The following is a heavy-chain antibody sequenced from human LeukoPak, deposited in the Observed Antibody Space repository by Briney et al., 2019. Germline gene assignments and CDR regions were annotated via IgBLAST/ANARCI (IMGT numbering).Heavy chain of an antibody. Sequence: ASVKVSCKASGYTFTSYYMHWVRQAPGQGLEWTGIINPSGGSTSYAQKFQGRVTMTRDTSTSTVYMELSSLRSEDTAVYYCARESKVVPAAGYFDYWGQGTLVTVSS. CDR2: INPSGGST. J-gene: IGHJ4*02. CDR1: GYTFTSYY. D-gene: IGHD2-2*01. CDR3: ARESKVVPAAGYFDY. V-gene: IGHV1-46*01.